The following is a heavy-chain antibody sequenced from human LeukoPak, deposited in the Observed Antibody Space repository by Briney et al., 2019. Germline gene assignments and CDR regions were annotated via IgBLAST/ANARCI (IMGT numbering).Heavy chain of an antibody. D-gene: IGHD5-18*01. CDR1: GFTFSSYG. CDR2: IRYDGSNK. V-gene: IGHV3-30*02. CDR3: ARVRGYSCGARLEGFDY. Sequence: PGGSLRLSCAASGFTFSSYGMHWVRQAPGKGLEWVAFIRYDGSNKCYADSVKGRFSISRDSSKNTLYLQMNSLRAEDTAVYYCARVRGYSCGARLEGFDYWGQGTLVTVSS. J-gene: IGHJ4*02.